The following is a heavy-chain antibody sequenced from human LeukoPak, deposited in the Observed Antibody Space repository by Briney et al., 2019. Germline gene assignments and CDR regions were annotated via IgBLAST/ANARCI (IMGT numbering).Heavy chain of an antibody. CDR3: VRDRAAILDY. D-gene: IGHD2-21*01. Sequence: GGSLRLSCAASGFTLSSYGMHWVRQAPGKGLEWVAVIWYDRSNQYYADSVKGRFTISRDNSKNTLYLQMNSLRAEDTAVYYCVRDRAAILDYWGQGTLVTVSS. J-gene: IGHJ4*02. CDR1: GFTLSSYG. CDR2: IWYDRSNQ. V-gene: IGHV3-33*01.